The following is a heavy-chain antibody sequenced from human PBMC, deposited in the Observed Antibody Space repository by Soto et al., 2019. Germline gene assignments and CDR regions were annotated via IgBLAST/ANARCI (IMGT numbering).Heavy chain of an antibody. CDR2: ISGSGGST. V-gene: IGHV3-23*01. Sequence: GGSLRLSCAASGFTFSSYAMSWVRQAPGKGLEWVSAISGSGGSTYYADSVKGRFTISRDNSKNTLYLQMNSLRAEDTAVYYCPKGPHYYDSSGYYFGYWGQGTLVTVSS. D-gene: IGHD3-22*01. CDR1: GFTFSSYA. CDR3: PKGPHYYDSSGYYFGY. J-gene: IGHJ4*02.